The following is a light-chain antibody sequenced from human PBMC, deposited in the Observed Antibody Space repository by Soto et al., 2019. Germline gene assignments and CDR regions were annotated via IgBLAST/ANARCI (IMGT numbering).Light chain of an antibody. J-gene: IGLJ2*01. CDR1: SSDVGGYNY. V-gene: IGLV2-14*03. Sequence: QSALTQPASVSASPGQSITLSCTGTSSDVGGYNYVSWYQQHPGKAPKLMIYDVSNRPSGVSNRFSGSKSGNTASLIISGLQSEDEAEYYCSSYTTSRTLIFGGGTKLTV. CDR3: SSYTTSRTLI. CDR2: DVS.